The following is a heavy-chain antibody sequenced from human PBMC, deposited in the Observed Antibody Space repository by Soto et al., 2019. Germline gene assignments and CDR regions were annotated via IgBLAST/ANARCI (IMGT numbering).Heavy chain of an antibody. J-gene: IGHJ6*03. CDR2: IGTAGDT. Sequence: GGSLRLSCAASGFTFSSYDMHWVRQATGKGLEWVSAIGTAGDTYYPGSVKGRFTISRENAKNSLYLQMNSLRAGDTAVYYCARVDYYYYYMDVWGQGTTVTVSS. CDR3: ARVDYYYYYMDV. CDR1: GFTFSSYD. V-gene: IGHV3-13*01. D-gene: IGHD2-15*01.